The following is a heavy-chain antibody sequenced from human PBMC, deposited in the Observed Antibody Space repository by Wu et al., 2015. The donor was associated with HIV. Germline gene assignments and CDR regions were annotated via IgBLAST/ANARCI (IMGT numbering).Heavy chain of an antibody. Sequence: QVQLVQSEAEVKEPGASVKVSCKASGSDFSGSYMHWVRQAPGQGLEWMGWTILTLVPQKSMKTEISAGGFTMTRETRPSVVFYMELSSLKSERHGRVFSVARERSKWFGVVFLNYLKDWGQGT. CDR2: TILTLVPQ. V-gene: IGHV1-2*02. D-gene: IGHD3-10*01. J-gene: IGHJ4*02. CDR1: GSDFSGSY. CDR3: ARERSKWFGVVFLNYLKD.